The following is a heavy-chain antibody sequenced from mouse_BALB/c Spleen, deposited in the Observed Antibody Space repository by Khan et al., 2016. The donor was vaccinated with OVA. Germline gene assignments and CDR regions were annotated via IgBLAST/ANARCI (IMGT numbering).Heavy chain of an antibody. Sequence: VELVASGAEQAKPGASVKMSCKTSGYTFSSYWMHWVKQRPGQGLEWIGYINPTSGYTEYNEKFKDKATLSADKSSSTAYMQLTSLTSEDSAVYYCARDRIDYWGQGTTLTVSS. J-gene: IGHJ2*01. V-gene: IGHV1-7*01. CDR2: INPTSGYT. CDR1: GYTFSSYW. CDR3: ARDRIDY.